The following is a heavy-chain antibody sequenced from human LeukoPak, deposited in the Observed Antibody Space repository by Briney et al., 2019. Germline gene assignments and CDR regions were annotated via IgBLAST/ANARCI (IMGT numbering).Heavy chain of an antibody. CDR2: IYYSGST. V-gene: IGHV4-61*05. D-gene: IGHD2-15*01. CDR1: GGSISSSSYY. Sequence: SETLSLTCTVSGGSISSSSYYWGWIRQPPGKGLEWIGYIYYSGSTNYNPSLKSRVTISVDTSKNQFYLKLSSVTAADTAVYYCAGDFTVVAAPNWYFDLWGRGTLVTVSS. CDR3: AGDFTVVAAPNWYFDL. J-gene: IGHJ2*01.